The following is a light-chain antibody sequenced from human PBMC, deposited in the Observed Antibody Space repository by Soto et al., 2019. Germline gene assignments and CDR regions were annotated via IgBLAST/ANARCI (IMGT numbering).Light chain of an antibody. J-gene: IGLJ1*01. CDR3: CSYVGATTYV. Sequence: QSVLTQPASVSGSPGQSITISCTGTSSTVGGFNVVSWYQQHPGKAPKVIIYEGIKRPSGVSNRFSGSNSGSTASLTISGLQAEDEADYYCCSYVGATTYVFGTWTKLTVL. CDR1: SSTVGGFNV. CDR2: EGI. V-gene: IGLV2-23*01.